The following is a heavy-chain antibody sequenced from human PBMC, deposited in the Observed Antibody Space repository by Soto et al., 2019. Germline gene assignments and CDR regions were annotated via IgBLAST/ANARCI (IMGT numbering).Heavy chain of an antibody. D-gene: IGHD3-3*01. CDR3: GRYKYDFWSGYPYYYSGMAV. Sequence: SETLSLTCTVSGGSISSYYWSWIRQPPGKGLEWIGYIYYSGSTNYNPSLKSRVTISVDTSKNQSSLKLSSVTAADTAVYYCGRYKYDFWSGYPYYYSGMAVWGKGPTVPVSS. CDR2: IYYSGST. CDR1: GGSISSYY. V-gene: IGHV4-59*01. J-gene: IGHJ6*04.